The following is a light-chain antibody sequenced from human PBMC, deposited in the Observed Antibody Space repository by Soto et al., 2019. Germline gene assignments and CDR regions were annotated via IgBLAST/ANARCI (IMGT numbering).Light chain of an antibody. CDR2: EVN. J-gene: IGLJ2*01. V-gene: IGLV2-8*01. Sequence: QPALTQPPSASGSPGQSVTISCTGTSSDVGGYDYVSWYQQRPGKAPKLMIYEVNQRPSGVPDRFSGSKSGNTASLTVSGLQAEDEADYYCSSYAGSNNLVFGGGTKLTVL. CDR1: SSDVGGYDY. CDR3: SSYAGSNNLV.